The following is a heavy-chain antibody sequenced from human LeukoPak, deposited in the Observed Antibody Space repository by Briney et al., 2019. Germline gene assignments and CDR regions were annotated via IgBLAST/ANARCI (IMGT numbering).Heavy chain of an antibody. CDR3: ARDFRGYYDFWSGYVDY. CDR1: GFTFSSYS. V-gene: IGHV3-21*01. Sequence: GGSLRLSCAASGFTFSSYSMNWVRQAPGKGLEWVSYINSSSSYIYYADSVKGRFTISRDNAKNSLYLQMNSLRAEDTAVYYCARDFRGYYDFWSGYVDYWGQGTLVTVSS. CDR2: INSSSSYI. J-gene: IGHJ4*02. D-gene: IGHD3-3*01.